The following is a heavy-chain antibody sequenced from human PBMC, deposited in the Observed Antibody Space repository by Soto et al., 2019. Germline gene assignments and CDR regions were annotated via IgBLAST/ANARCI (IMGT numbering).Heavy chain of an antibody. D-gene: IGHD3-22*01. CDR2: ISSSSSYI. Sequence: EVQLVESGGGLVKPGGSLRLSCAASGFTFSSYSMNWVRQAPGKGLEWVSSISSSSSYIYYADSVKGRFTISRDNAKNSLYLQMNSLRAEDTALYDCARDRLLTTGGWFDPWGQGTLVTVSS. J-gene: IGHJ5*02. CDR3: ARDRLLTTGGWFDP. CDR1: GFTFSSYS. V-gene: IGHV3-21*01.